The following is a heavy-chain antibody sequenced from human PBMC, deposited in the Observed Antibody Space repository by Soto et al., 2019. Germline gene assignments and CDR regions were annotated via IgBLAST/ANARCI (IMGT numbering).Heavy chain of an antibody. CDR2: IIPIFGTA. CDR3: ARRRTAMAPYWYFDL. J-gene: IGHJ2*01. D-gene: IGHD5-18*01. Sequence: QVQLVQSGAEVKKPGSSVKVSCKASGDTFSSYAISWVRQAPGQGPEWRVGIIPIFGTANYAQKFQGRVTIPADESTRTAYMELCSLRSEDTAVYYCARRRTAMAPYWYFDLWGRGTLLTLSS. CDR1: GDTFSSYA. V-gene: IGHV1-69*12.